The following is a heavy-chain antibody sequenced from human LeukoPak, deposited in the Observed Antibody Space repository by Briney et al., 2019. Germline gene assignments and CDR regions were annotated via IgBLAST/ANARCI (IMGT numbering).Heavy chain of an antibody. D-gene: IGHD2-2*01. CDR3: ARESPYSSSTSVIDY. J-gene: IGHJ4*02. Sequence: SVKVSCKASGGAFSSYAISWVRQAPGQGLEWMGGIIHIFGTANYAQKFQGRVTITADESTSTAYMELSRLRSDDTAVYYCARESPYSSSTSVIDYWGQGILVTVSS. V-gene: IGHV1-69*01. CDR1: GGAFSSYA. CDR2: IIHIFGTA.